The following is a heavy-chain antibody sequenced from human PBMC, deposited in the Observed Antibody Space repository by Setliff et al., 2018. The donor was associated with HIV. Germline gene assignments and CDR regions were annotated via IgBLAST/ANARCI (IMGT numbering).Heavy chain of an antibody. CDR2: ISYGGSRT. V-gene: IGHV3-30*01. J-gene: IGHJ4*02. CDR1: GFTFRTFA. CDR3: ATARIPTGGVSTSLDY. D-gene: IGHD3-3*01. Sequence: GGSLRLSCVASGFTFRTFAMYWVRQAPGKGLEWVSAISYGGSRTYYADSVKGRFAISRDNSKNTVYLELNSLKPEDTAEYYCATARIPTGGVSTSLDYWGQGTLVTVSS.